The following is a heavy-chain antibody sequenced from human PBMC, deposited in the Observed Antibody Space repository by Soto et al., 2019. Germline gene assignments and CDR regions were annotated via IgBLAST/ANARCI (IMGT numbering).Heavy chain of an antibody. J-gene: IGHJ5*02. CDR1: GGSLSSVDYY. Sequence: QVQLQESGPGLVKPSQTLSLTCTVSGGSLSSVDYYWSWIRQHPGKGLEWIGYIYYSGSTYYNPSLKSRVTISVDTSKNQCTLKLSSVPAADTAVYYCARWCSGRRQGCVPGGQGTLVTVS. V-gene: IGHV4-31*03. CDR3: ARWCSGRRQGCVP. D-gene: IGHD2-15*01. CDR2: IYYSGST.